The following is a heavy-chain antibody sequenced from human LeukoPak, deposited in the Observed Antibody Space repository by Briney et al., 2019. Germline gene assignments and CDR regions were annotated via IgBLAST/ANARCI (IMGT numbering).Heavy chain of an antibody. CDR1: GGTFSSYA. Sequence: SVKVSFKASGGTFSSYAISWVRQAPGQGLEWMGGIIPIFGTANYAQKFQGRVTITADESTSTAYMELSSLRSEDTAVYYCAREGREYAAWGYSSYKGAFDIWGQGTMVSVSS. CDR3: AREGREYAAWGYSSYKGAFDI. D-gene: IGHD6-19*01. J-gene: IGHJ3*02. CDR2: IIPIFGTA. V-gene: IGHV1-69*13.